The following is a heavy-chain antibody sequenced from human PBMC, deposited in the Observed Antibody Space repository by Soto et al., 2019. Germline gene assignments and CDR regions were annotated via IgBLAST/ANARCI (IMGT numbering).Heavy chain of an antibody. J-gene: IGHJ6*02. D-gene: IGHD1-1*01. CDR3: AKDPGYNYCHGLDV. Sequence: EVQLLESGGDLVQPGGSLRLSCAPSGFTFSTYAMNWVRQAPGKGLEWVSGISGNGDKTYYADSVKGRFTISRDNSKKMLYLQMNTLRAEDTAVYYCAKDPGYNYCHGLDVWGQGTTVTVSS. CDR2: ISGNGDKT. V-gene: IGHV3-23*01. CDR1: GFTFSTYA.